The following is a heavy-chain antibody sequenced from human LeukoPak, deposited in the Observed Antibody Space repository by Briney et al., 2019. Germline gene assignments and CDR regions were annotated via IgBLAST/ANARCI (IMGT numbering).Heavy chain of an antibody. CDR2: INHSGST. CDR3: ARGAKW. CDR1: GFTFSSYS. Sequence: GSLRLSCAASGFTFSSYSMNWVRQPPGKGLEWIGEINHSGSTNYNPSLKSRVTISVDTSKNQFSLKLSSVTAADTAVYYCARGAKWWGQGTLVTVSS. V-gene: IGHV4-34*01. D-gene: IGHD1-26*01. J-gene: IGHJ4*02.